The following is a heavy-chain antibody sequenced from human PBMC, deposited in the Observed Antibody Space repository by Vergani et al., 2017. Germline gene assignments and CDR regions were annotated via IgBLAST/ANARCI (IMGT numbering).Heavy chain of an antibody. CDR2: ISSSSSYI. J-gene: IGHJ4*02. Sequence: EVQLVESGGGLVKPGGSLRLSCAASGFTFSSYSMNWVRQAPGKGLEWVSSISSSSSYIYYADSVKGRFTISRDNAKNSLYLQMNSLRAADTAVYYCARSDDYGGNSGFDYWGQGTLVTVSS. CDR1: GFTFSSYS. CDR3: ARSDDYGGNSGFDY. D-gene: IGHD4-23*01. V-gene: IGHV3-21*01.